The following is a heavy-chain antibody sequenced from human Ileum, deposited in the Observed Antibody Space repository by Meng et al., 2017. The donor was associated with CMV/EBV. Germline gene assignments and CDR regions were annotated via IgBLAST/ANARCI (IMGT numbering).Heavy chain of an antibody. Sequence: SSGSYISSSIYWGGIGRPPGRGLKWIRDINYSEDTYYDRSLRSRITISVDTSKNQYSLKMSSMTAADAAVYYCARLGGSYYQWYFDLWGRGTLVTVSS. V-gene: IGHV4-39*01. CDR3: ARLGGSYYQWYFDL. D-gene: IGHD1-26*01. J-gene: IGHJ2*01. CDR1: SGSYISSSIY. CDR2: INYSEDT.